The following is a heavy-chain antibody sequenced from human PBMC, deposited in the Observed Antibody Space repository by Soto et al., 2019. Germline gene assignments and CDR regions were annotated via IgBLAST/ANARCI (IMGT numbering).Heavy chain of an antibody. V-gene: IGHV4-61*01. Sequence: PSETLSLTCSVSGGSVSDKTYYWSWIRQPPGKRLEWIGYVYYSGTTNYNPSLRSRVTISVDLSKNRFSLRLSSVTTADTALYYCARTTAVPNTLRWRYFFDYWGQGTLVTVYS. CDR1: GGSVSDKTYY. J-gene: IGHJ4*02. D-gene: IGHD4-17*01. CDR3: ARTTAVPNTLRWRYFFDY. CDR2: VYYSGTT.